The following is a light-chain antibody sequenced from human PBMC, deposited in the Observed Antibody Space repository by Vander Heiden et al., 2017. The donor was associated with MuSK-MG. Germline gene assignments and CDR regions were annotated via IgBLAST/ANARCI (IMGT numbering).Light chain of an antibody. CDR3: RQYGRSPPIT. CDR2: DAS. V-gene: IGKV3-20*01. Sequence: EIVLTQSPDTLSLSPGERVTLSCRASQSVGSTYLAWYQQKPGQAPRLLIYDASSRATGIPDRFSGSGSGTDFTLTISRLEPEDFAVYYCRQYGRSPPITFGQGTRLDIK. CDR1: QSVGSTY. J-gene: IGKJ5*01.